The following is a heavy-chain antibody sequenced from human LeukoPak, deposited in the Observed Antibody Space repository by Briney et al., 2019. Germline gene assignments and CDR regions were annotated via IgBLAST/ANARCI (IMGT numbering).Heavy chain of an antibody. CDR1: GFTFSTYN. Sequence: PGGSLRLSCATSGFTFSTYNMNWVRQAPGKGLEWVSSISSDSNYIYYSNSVKGRFTISRDNAKSSLYLRMNSLRAEDTAVYYCARDEQGILNYWGQGTLVTVSS. CDR3: ARDEQGILNY. J-gene: IGHJ4*02. D-gene: IGHD3-9*01. CDR2: ISSDSNYI. V-gene: IGHV3-21*01.